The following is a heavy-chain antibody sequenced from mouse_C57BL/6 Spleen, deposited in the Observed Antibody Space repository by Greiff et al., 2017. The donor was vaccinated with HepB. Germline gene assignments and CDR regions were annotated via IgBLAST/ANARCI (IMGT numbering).Heavy chain of an antibody. Sequence: VQLQQSGAELVRPGASVTLSCKASGYTFTDYEMHWVKQTPVHGLEWIGAIDPETGGTAYNQKFKGKAILTADKSSSTAYMELRRLTSEDSAVYYCTRRGLRRGTWFAYWGQGTLVTVSA. D-gene: IGHD2-4*01. J-gene: IGHJ3*01. CDR2: IDPETGGT. V-gene: IGHV1-15*01. CDR3: TRRGLRRGTWFAY. CDR1: GYTFTDYE.